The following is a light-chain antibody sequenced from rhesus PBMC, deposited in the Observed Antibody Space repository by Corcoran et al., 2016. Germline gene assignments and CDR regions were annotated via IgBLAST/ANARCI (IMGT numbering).Light chain of an antibody. CDR3: QQGYSTPLT. J-gene: IGKJ4*01. Sequence: DIQMSQSPSSLSASVGDKVTITCRASQDITTALAWYQQKPGKAPKLLVYAASTLETGVPSRFSGTGSGTDFSLTISNLQPDDFATDYCQQGYSTPLTFGGGTKVDLK. CDR2: AAS. CDR1: QDITTA. V-gene: IGKV1-33*02.